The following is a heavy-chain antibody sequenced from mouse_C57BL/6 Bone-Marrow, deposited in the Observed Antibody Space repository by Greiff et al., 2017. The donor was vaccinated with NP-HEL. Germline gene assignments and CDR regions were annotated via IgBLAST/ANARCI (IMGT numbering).Heavy chain of an antibody. V-gene: IGHV5-17*01. CDR3: AGGSSDYYARDY. Sequence: EVQLVESGGGLVKPGGSLKLSCAASGFTFSDYGMHWVRQAPEKGLEWVAYISSGSSTIYYADTVKGRFPISRDNAKNTLFLQMTSLRSEDTAMYYCAGGSSDYYARDYWGQGTSVTVSS. CDR2: ISSGSSTI. CDR1: GFTFSDYG. J-gene: IGHJ4*01.